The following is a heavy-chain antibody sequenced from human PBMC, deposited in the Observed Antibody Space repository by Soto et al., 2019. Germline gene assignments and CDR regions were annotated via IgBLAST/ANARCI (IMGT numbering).Heavy chain of an antibody. V-gene: IGHV3-23*01. J-gene: IGHJ4*02. Sequence: GGSLRLSCAASGFTFSSYAMSWVRQAPGKGLEWVSAISGSGGSTYYADSVKGRFTISRDNSKNTLYLQMNSLRAEDTAVYYCAKPLRRTSAYYYDSSGYPTDYWGQGTLVTVPS. D-gene: IGHD3-22*01. CDR3: AKPLRRTSAYYYDSSGYPTDY. CDR2: ISGSGGST. CDR1: GFTFSSYA.